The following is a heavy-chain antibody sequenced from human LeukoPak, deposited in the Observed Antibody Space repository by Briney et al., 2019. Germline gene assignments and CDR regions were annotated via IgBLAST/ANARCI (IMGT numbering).Heavy chain of an antibody. Sequence: PGGSLRLSCAVSGITFSSYAMTWVRQAPGKGLECVSGISGSGDSTNYADSVKGRVTISRDNPKNTLYLQMNSLRAEDTAVYYCAKDENHFWSGYYSNYFDPWGQGILVTVSS. CDR3: AKDENHFWSGYYSNYFDP. D-gene: IGHD3-3*02. V-gene: IGHV3-23*01. CDR1: GITFSSYA. CDR2: ISGSGDST. J-gene: IGHJ5*02.